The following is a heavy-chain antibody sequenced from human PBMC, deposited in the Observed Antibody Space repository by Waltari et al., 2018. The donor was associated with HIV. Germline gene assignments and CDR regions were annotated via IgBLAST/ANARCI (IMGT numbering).Heavy chain of an antibody. V-gene: IGHV1-3*01. Sequence: QVQLVQSGAEVKKPGASVKVSCKASGYTFTSYAMHWVRQAPGQRLEWMGWINAGNGNTKYSQKFQGRVTITRDTSASTAYMELSSLRSEDTAVYYCARGPPQGGDPQNWYFDLWGRGTLVTVSS. CDR2: INAGNGNT. D-gene: IGHD2-21*02. CDR3: ARGPPQGGDPQNWYFDL. CDR1: GYTFTSYA. J-gene: IGHJ2*01.